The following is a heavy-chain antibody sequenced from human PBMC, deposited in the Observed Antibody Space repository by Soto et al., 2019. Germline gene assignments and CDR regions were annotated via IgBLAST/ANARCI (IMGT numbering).Heavy chain of an antibody. CDR1: GFTFSNAW. V-gene: IGHV3-15*07. CDR3: TLEWELTGFDY. D-gene: IGHD1-26*01. CDR2: IKSKTDGGTT. J-gene: IGHJ4*02. Sequence: EVQLVESGGGLVKPGGSLRLSCAASGFTFSNAWMNWVRQAPGKGLEWVGRIKSKTDGGTTDYAAPVKGRFTISRDDSKNTLYLEMNSLKTEDTAVYYCTLEWELTGFDYWGQGTLVTVSS.